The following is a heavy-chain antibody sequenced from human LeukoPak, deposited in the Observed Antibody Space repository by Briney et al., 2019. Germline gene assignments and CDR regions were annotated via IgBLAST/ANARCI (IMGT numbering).Heavy chain of an antibody. J-gene: IGHJ4*02. CDR3: ARIDDYGDHFDY. CDR1: GFTVSSNY. V-gene: IGHV3-53*01. CDR2: IYSGGST. Sequence: PGGSLRLSCEASGFTVSSNYMSWVRQAPGKGLEWVSVIYSGGSTYYADSVKGRFTISRDNSKNTLYLQMNSLRAEDTAVYYCARIDDYGDHFDYWGQGTLVTVSS. D-gene: IGHD4-17*01.